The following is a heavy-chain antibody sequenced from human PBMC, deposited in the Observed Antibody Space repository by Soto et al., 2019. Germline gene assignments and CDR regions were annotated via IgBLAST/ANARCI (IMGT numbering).Heavy chain of an antibody. CDR2: ISYSGSTY. V-gene: IGHV3-30*19. CDR1: GFTFSSYG. J-gene: IGHJ4*02. Sequence: QVQLVESGGGVVQPGRSLRLSCAASGFTFSSYGMHWVRQAPGKGLEWVGYISYSGSTYYNPSLKSRVSISVDTSKNQFSLKLSSVTAADTAVYYCTRGADYWGQGTLVTVSS. CDR3: TRGADY.